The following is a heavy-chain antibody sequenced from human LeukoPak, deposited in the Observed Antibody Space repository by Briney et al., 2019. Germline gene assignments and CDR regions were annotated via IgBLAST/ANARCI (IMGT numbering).Heavy chain of an antibody. D-gene: IGHD4-23*01. V-gene: IGHV1-46*01. CDR2: IDPSGGST. Sequence: ASVKVSCKASGYTFTNYHIHWVRQAPGQGLERRGVIDPSGGSTSYAQRFQGRVSMTRDTSTNTVYMELSSLRAEDTAVYYCARVSERYGGINFDYWGQGTLVTVSS. J-gene: IGHJ4*02. CDR3: ARVSERYGGINFDY. CDR1: GYTFTNYH.